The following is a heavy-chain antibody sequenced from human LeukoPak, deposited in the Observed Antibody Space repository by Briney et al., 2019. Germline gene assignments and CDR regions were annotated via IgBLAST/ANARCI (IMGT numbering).Heavy chain of an antibody. Sequence: PSETLSLTCAVYGGSFSGYYWSWIRQPPGKGLEWIGEINHSGSTNYNPSLKSRVTISVDTSKNQFSLKLSSVTAADTAVYYCARADRHLIRGYYGSVRHYYYGMDVWGQGTTVTVSS. D-gene: IGHD3-10*01. J-gene: IGHJ6*02. V-gene: IGHV4-34*01. CDR3: ARADRHLIRGYYGSVRHYYYGMDV. CDR2: INHSGST. CDR1: GGSFSGYY.